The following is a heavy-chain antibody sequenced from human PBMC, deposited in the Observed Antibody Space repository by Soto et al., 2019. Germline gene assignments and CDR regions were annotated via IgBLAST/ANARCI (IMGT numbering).Heavy chain of an antibody. Sequence: QVRLEQSGAEVKEPGASVKVSCQASGYSFGNYDINWVRQAAGQGLEWMGWMNPNSGNTGYAQKLQGRLILTRDNSISTAYMELSSLTSEDTAVYYCVRGKGFITSPILDPWGQGTLVTVSS. CDR3: VRGKGFITSPILDP. V-gene: IGHV1-8*01. J-gene: IGHJ5*02. CDR2: MNPNSGNT. CDR1: GYSFGNYD. D-gene: IGHD3-10*01.